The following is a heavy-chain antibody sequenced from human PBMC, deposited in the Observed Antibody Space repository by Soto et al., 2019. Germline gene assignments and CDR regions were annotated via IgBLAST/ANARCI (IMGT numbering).Heavy chain of an antibody. CDR3: ARPAPRYSSGYYFDAFDI. V-gene: IGHV3-72*01. CDR2: TRNKANSYTT. D-gene: IGHD3-22*01. Sequence: GGSLRLSCAASGFTFSDHYMDWVRQAPGKGLEWVGRTRNKANSYTTEYAASVKGRFTISRDDSKNSLYLQMNSLKTEDTAVYYGARPAPRYSSGYYFDAFDIWGQGTMVTVSS. J-gene: IGHJ3*02. CDR1: GFTFSDHY.